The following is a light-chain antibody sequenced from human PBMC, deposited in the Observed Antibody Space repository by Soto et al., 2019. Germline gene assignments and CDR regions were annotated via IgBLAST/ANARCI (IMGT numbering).Light chain of an antibody. CDR3: ETWDINTHVV. CDR2: LEGSGSY. V-gene: IGLV4-60*02. CDR1: SGHSTYI. Sequence: QPVLPLSSSASASLGSSVKLTCTLSSGHSTYIIAWHQQQPGKAPRYLMKLEGSGSYNKGSGVPDRFSGSSSGADRYLTISNLQFEDEADYYCETWDINTHVVFGGGTKLTVL. J-gene: IGLJ2*01.